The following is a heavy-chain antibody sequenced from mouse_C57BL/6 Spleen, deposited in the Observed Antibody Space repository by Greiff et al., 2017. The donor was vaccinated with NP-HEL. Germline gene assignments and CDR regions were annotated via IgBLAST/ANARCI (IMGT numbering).Heavy chain of an antibody. CDR1: GFNIKDYY. Sequence: VQLQQSGAELVKPGASVKLSCTASGFNIKDYYMHWVKQRTEQGLEWIGRIDPEDGETKYVPKFQGKATITADTSSNTAYLQLSSLTSEDTAVYYCATYDYDGSYFDYWGQGTTLTVSS. J-gene: IGHJ2*01. D-gene: IGHD2-4*01. CDR3: ATYDYDGSYFDY. V-gene: IGHV14-2*01. CDR2: IDPEDGET.